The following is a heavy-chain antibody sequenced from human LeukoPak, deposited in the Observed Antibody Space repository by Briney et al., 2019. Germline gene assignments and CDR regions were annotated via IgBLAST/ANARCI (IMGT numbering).Heavy chain of an antibody. J-gene: IGHJ4*02. CDR3: ARTSAVMKPFDS. CDR2: FYSGGTT. V-gene: IGHV3-53*01. Sequence: PGGYRRLSWAASGFTVGRNYMSWVRQAPGKGLEGVSVFYSGGTTDYADSLEGRFTISRDSSKNTLYLQMNNLRAEDTAMYFCARTSAVMKPFDSWGQGTLVTVSS. CDR1: GFTVGRNY. D-gene: IGHD2-21*01.